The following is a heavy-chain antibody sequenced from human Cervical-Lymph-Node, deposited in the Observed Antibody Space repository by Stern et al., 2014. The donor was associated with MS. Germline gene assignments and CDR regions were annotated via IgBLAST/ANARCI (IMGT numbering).Heavy chain of an antibody. V-gene: IGHV1-18*01. CDR1: GYSFTTYG. CDR3: ARNGATYGVYDY. Sequence: QVQLVQSGAEVKKPGASVKVSCRPSGYSFTTYGISWVRQAPGQGLEWMGWSDPYNGNPIYAQKLQGRITMTTDTSTTTAYMELRSLRSDDSAMYYCARNGATYGVYDYWGHGTRVTVSS. D-gene: IGHD2-8*01. CDR2: SDPYNGNP. J-gene: IGHJ4*01.